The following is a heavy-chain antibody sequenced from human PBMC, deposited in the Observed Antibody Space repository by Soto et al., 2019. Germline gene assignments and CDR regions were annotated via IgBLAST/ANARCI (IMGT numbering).Heavy chain of an antibody. D-gene: IGHD3-22*01. CDR3: ARDYYDSSGYYWVGAFDI. CDR1: GFTFSSYA. Sequence: GGSLRLSCAASGFTFSSYAMHWVRQAPGKGLEWVAVISYDGSNKYYADSVKGRFTISRDNSKNTLYLQMNSLRAEDTAVYYCARDYYDSSGYYWVGAFDIWGQGTMVTVSS. V-gene: IGHV3-30-3*01. CDR2: ISYDGSNK. J-gene: IGHJ3*02.